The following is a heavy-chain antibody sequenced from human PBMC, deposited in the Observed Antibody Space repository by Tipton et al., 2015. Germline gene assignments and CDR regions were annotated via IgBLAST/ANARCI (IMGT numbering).Heavy chain of an antibody. J-gene: IGHJ4*02. D-gene: IGHD5-12*01. CDR1: GGSVSSGSYY. Sequence: GLVKPSETLSLTCTVSGGSVSSGSYYWSWVRQPPGKGLEYIGRVYSSGGPQYSPSLRSRVTISLDTSNNQFSLRLTTVTLADSAVYYCARGAPQGGHDTYYFQDWGRGTRVTVSS. CDR2: VYSSGGP. CDR3: ARGAPQGGHDTYYFQD. V-gene: IGHV4-61*01.